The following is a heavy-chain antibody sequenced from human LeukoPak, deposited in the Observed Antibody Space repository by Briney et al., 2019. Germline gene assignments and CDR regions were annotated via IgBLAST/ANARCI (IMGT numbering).Heavy chain of an antibody. CDR3: ARVRAAADY. CDR2: INPNSGGT. CDR1: GYTFTGYY. Sequence: GASVKVSCKASGYTFTGYYIHWVRQAPGQGLEWMGWINPNSGGTNYAQKFQGRVTMTRDTSINTAYMELSRLRSDDTAVYYCARVRAAADYWGQGTLVTVSS. V-gene: IGHV1-2*02. J-gene: IGHJ4*02. D-gene: IGHD6-13*01.